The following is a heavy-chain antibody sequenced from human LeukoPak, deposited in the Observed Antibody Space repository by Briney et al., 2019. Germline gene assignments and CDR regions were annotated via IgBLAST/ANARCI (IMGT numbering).Heavy chain of an antibody. D-gene: IGHD3-9*01. J-gene: IGHJ6*04. Sequence: GGSLRLSCAASGFTFRSYGMSWVRQAPGKGLEWVSAISGSGDSTYYADPVKGRFTTSRDNSKNTLYLQMNSLRAEDTAVYYCAKGEYYDILTGYSDVWGKGTTVTISS. V-gene: IGHV3-23*01. CDR1: GFTFRSYG. CDR3: AKGEYYDILTGYSDV. CDR2: ISGSGDST.